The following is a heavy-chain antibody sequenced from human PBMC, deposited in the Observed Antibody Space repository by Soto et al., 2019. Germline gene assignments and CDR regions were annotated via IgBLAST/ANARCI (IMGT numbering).Heavy chain of an antibody. CDR1: GFTFTTYP. Sequence: SLILSGAASGFTFTTYPMYLVRQTPGKGLEWVAVISNAADNKYYADSVKGRFTISRDNSKNTLYLQMNSLRAEDTAVYYCATAGLIDYWGQGTLVTVSS. CDR2: ISNAADNK. J-gene: IGHJ4*02. V-gene: IGHV3-30-3*01. CDR3: ATAGLIDY.